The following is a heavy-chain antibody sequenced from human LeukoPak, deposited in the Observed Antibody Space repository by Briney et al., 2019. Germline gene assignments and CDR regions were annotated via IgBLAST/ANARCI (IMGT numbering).Heavy chain of an antibody. CDR2: INHSGST. D-gene: IGHD5-18*01. Sequence: SETLSLTCAVYGGSFSGYYWSWIRQPPGKGLEWIGEINHSGSTNYNPSLKSRVTISVDTSKNQFSLKLSSVTAADTAVYYCARHGDAAMVTGFDYWGQGTLVTVSS. CDR1: GGSFSGYY. J-gene: IGHJ4*02. CDR3: ARHGDAAMVTGFDY. V-gene: IGHV4-34*01.